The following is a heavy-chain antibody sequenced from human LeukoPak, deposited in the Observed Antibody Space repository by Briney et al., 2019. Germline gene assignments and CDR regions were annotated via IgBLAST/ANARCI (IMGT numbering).Heavy chain of an antibody. J-gene: IGHJ4*02. CDR3: AKVTFGGVIVPIDY. V-gene: IGHV3-23*01. CDR1: GFTFNTYS. Sequence: GGSLRLSCAASGFTFNTYSMNWVRQAPGKGLEWVSAISGSGGSTYYADSVKGRFTISRDNSKNTLYLQMNSLRAEDTAVYYCAKVTFGGVIVPIDYWGQGTLVTVSS. D-gene: IGHD3-16*02. CDR2: ISGSGGST.